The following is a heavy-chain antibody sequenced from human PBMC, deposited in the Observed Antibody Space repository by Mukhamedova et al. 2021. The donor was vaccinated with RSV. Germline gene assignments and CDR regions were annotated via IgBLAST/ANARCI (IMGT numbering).Heavy chain of an antibody. D-gene: IGHD6-19*01. V-gene: IGHV5-51*01. CDR3: ARLAVAGSMLEYFQH. J-gene: IGHJ1*01. CDR2: IYPGDSDT. Sequence: MAFIYPGDSDTRYSPSLQGQVTISADKSISTAYLQWSSLKASDTAMYYCARLAVAGSMLEYFQHWGQGTLVALSS.